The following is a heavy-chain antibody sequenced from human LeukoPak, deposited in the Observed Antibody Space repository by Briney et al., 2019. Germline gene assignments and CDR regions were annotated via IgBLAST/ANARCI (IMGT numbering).Heavy chain of an antibody. J-gene: IGHJ3*02. V-gene: IGHV3-48*04. CDR3: ARVATMVRVPLDALDI. CDR1: GFTFSNYW. CDR2: ISRSGSTR. Sequence: PGGSLRLSCAASGFTFSNYWMHWVRQAPGKGLEWVSYISRSGSTRYYADSVKGRFTISRDNAKNSLYLQMDSLRAEDTAVYYCARVATMVRVPLDALDIWGQGTMVSVSS. D-gene: IGHD3-10*01.